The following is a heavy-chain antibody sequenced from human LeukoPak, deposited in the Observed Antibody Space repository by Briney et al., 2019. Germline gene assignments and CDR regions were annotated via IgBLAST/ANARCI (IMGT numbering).Heavy chain of an antibody. J-gene: IGHJ6*02. CDR3: TREWRGIASHYHGMDV. Sequence: GGSLRLSCVASGFSFNTYDMYWVRQAAGRGLEWVSSVGTNHDTFYLGSVKGRFIISRENAKNSFYLQTTNLRVEDTAVYYCTREWRGIASHYHGMDVWGQGTTVAVSS. V-gene: IGHV3-13*01. CDR2: VGTNHDT. CDR1: GFSFNTYD. D-gene: IGHD6-13*01.